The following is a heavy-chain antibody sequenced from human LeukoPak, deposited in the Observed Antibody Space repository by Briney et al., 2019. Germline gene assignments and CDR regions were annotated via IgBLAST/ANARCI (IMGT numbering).Heavy chain of an antibody. Sequence: PSETLSLTCTVSGGSISSYYWSWIRQPPGKGLEWIGYIYYSGSTNYNPSLKSRVTISVDTSKNQFSLKLSSVTAADTAVYYCARHYHSYGASYRWGTTIVTPVWYFDLWGRGTLVTVSS. V-gene: IGHV4-59*08. D-gene: IGHD3-22*01. CDR2: IYYSGST. CDR3: ARHYHSYGASYRWGTTIVTPVWYFDL. J-gene: IGHJ2*01. CDR1: GGSISSYY.